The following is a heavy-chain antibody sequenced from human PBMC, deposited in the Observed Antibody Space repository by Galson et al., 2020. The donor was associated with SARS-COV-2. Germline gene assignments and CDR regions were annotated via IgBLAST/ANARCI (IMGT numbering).Heavy chain of an antibody. CDR1: GFTFSTYS. V-gene: IGHV3-48*04. CDR2: ISTTSTI. J-gene: IGHJ6*02. CDR3: VRLTDGCDRHWGTYYYYGMDV. D-gene: IGHD7-27*01. Sequence: GGSLRLSCAASGFTFSTYSMKWVRQPPGKGLEWLSYISTTSTIYYADSVKGRFTISRDNAKSSLYLQMNSLRADDTAVYFCVRLTDGCDRHWGTYYYYGMDVWGQGTTVTVSS.